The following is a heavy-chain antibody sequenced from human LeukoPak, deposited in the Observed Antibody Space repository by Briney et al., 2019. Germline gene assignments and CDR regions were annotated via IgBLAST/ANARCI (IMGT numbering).Heavy chain of an antibody. Sequence: SETLSLTCAVYGGSFSGYYWSWIRQPPGKGLEWIGEINHSGSTNYNPSLKSRVTISVDTSKNQFSLKLSSVTAADTAVYYCAREKWELRDYWGQGTLVTVSS. J-gene: IGHJ4*02. V-gene: IGHV4-34*01. CDR2: INHSGST. CDR1: GGSFSGYY. CDR3: AREKWELRDY. D-gene: IGHD1-26*01.